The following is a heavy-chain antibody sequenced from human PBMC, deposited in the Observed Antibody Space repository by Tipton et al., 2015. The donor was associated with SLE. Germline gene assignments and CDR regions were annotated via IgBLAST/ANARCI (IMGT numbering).Heavy chain of an antibody. Sequence: SLRLSCAASGFTFDDYAMHWVRQAPGKGLEWVSLISGDGGSTYYAHSVKGRFTISRDNSKNPLYLQMNSLRTEDTALYYCAKDKATYYYGSGLDYWGQGTLVTVSS. CDR1: GFTFDDYA. CDR2: ISGDGGST. CDR3: AKDKATYYYGSGLDY. J-gene: IGHJ4*02. D-gene: IGHD3-10*01. V-gene: IGHV3-43*02.